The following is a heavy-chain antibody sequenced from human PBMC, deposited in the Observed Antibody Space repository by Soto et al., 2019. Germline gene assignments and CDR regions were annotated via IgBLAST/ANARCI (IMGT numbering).Heavy chain of an antibody. D-gene: IGHD3-3*01. V-gene: IGHV1-18*01. J-gene: IGHJ6*02. CDR1: GYTFTSYG. CDR3: ARDQYDFWSGPKYYYYGMDV. Sequence: ASVKVSCKASGYTFTSYGISWVRQAPGQGLEWMGWISAYNGNTNYAQKLQGRVTMTTDTSTSTAYMELRSLRSDDTAVYYCARDQYDFWSGPKYYYYGMDVWGQGTTVTVSS. CDR2: ISAYNGNT.